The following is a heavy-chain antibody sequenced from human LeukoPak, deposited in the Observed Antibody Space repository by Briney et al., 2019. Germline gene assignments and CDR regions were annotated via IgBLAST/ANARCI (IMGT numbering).Heavy chain of an antibody. CDR3: AKWSYPQTYYYYGMDV. V-gene: IGHV3-23*01. D-gene: IGHD2-21*01. CDR2: ISGSGGST. J-gene: IGHJ6*02. Sequence: GGSLRLSCAASGFTFSSYAMSWVRQAPGKGLEWVSAISGSGGSTYYADSVKGRFTISRDNSKNTLYLQMNSLRAEDTAVYYCAKWSYPQTYYYYGMDVWGQGTTVTVSS. CDR1: GFTFSSYA.